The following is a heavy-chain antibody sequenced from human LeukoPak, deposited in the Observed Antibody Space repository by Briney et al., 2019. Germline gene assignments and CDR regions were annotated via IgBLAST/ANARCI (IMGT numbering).Heavy chain of an antibody. V-gene: IGHV4-59*10. CDR3: ARGHKSPRWLQLASSWYYFDY. CDR1: GGSFSGYY. Sequence: SETLSLTCAVYGGSFSGYYWSWIRQPAGKGLEWIGRIYTSGSTNYNPSLKSRVTMSVDTSKNQFSLKLSSVTAADTAVYYCARGHKSPRWLQLASSWYYFDYWGQGTLVTVSS. CDR2: IYTSGST. J-gene: IGHJ4*02. D-gene: IGHD5-24*01.